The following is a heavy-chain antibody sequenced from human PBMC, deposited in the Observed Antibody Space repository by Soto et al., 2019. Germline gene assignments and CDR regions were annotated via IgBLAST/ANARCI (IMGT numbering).Heavy chain of an antibody. Sequence: ASVKVSCKASGYTFISYGISWVRQAPGQGLEWMGWISAYNANTNYAQKLQGRVTMTTDTSTSTAYMELRSLRSDDTAVYYCAREPHYDSSGYYPRDLDYWGRGTLVTVSS. CDR3: AREPHYDSSGYYPRDLDY. CDR2: ISAYNANT. J-gene: IGHJ4*02. D-gene: IGHD3-22*01. V-gene: IGHV1-18*04. CDR1: GYTFISYG.